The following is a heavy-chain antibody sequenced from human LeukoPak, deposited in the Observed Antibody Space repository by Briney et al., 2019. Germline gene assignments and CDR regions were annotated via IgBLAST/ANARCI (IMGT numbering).Heavy chain of an antibody. CDR1: GFTFSDFY. Sequence: KSGGSLRLSCAASGFTFSDFYMSWIRQAPGKGLEWVSYITSSGSTIYYADSVKGRFTISRDNAKNSLYLQMNSLRAEDTAVYYCARPYHYYYDSSGYIWGQGTLVTVSS. V-gene: IGHV3-11*01. D-gene: IGHD3-22*01. CDR3: ARPYHYYYDSSGYI. CDR2: ITSSGSTI. J-gene: IGHJ4*02.